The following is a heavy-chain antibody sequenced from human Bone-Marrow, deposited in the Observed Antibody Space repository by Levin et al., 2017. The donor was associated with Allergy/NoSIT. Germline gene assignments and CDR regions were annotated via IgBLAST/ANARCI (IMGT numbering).Heavy chain of an antibody. J-gene: IGHJ4*02. CDR2: ISGSGGST. D-gene: IGHD6-13*01. CDR3: AKWGVTAAVDY. CDR1: GFTFSSSA. V-gene: IGHV3-23*01. Sequence: PGESLKISCAASGFTFSSSAMSWVRQPPGKGLEWVSAISGSGGSTHYADSVKGRFTISRDNSKNTLYLQMNSLRAEDTATYYCAKWGVTAAVDYWGQGTLVTVSS.